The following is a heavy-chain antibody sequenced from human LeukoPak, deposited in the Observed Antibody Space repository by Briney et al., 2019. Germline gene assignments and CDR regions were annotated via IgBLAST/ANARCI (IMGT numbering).Heavy chain of an antibody. D-gene: IGHD1-7*01. Sequence: SETLPLTCAVYGGSFSGYYWSWIRQPPGKGLEWIGEINHSGSTNYNPSLKSRVTISVDTSKNQFSLKLSSVTAADTAVYYCARGGPNWNYARRGFDYWGQGTLVTVSS. J-gene: IGHJ4*02. CDR2: INHSGST. CDR1: GGSFSGYY. CDR3: ARGGPNWNYARRGFDY. V-gene: IGHV4-34*01.